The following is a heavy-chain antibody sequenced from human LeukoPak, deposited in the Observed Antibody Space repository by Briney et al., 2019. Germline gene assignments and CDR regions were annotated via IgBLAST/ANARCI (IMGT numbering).Heavy chain of an antibody. CDR3: ARDHIRRGCGTNSCYPMDV. D-gene: IGHD2-2*01. V-gene: IGHV4-59*01. CDR1: GDAISSYF. J-gene: IGHJ6*03. Sequence: SETLSLTCTVSGDAISSYFRTWSRQSPGKGLEWIGYVHDSGSTNYNPSLESRVTISADTSKNQSSLKLTSVTAADTAVYYCARDHIRRGCGTNSCYPMDVWGKGTTVTVSS. CDR2: VHDSGST.